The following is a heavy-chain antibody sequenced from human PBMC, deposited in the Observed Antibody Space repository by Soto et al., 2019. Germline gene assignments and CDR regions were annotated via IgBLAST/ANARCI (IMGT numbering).Heavy chain of an antibody. Sequence: SLRLSCAASGFTFSSYGMHWVRQAPGKGLEWVAVISYDGSNKYYADSVKGRFTISRDNSKNTLYLQMNSLRAEDTAVYYCAKDRGSSDWTNSKIDYWGQGTLVTVSS. CDR3: AKDRGSSDWTNSKIDY. CDR1: GFTFSSYG. V-gene: IGHV3-30*18. J-gene: IGHJ4*02. CDR2: ISYDGSNK. D-gene: IGHD6-19*01.